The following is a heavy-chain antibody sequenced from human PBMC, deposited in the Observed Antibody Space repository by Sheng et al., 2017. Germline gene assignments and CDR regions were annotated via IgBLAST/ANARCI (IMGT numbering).Heavy chain of an antibody. V-gene: IGHV3-30-3*01. J-gene: IGHJ5*02. CDR1: GFTFSSYA. CDR2: ISYDGSNK. CDR3: ARDLVGATGWFDP. Sequence: QVQLVESGGGVVQPGRSLRLSCAASGFTFSSYAMHWVRQAPGKGLEWVAVISYDGSNKYYADSVKGRFTISRDNSKNTLYLQMNSLRAEDTAVYYCARDLVGATGWFDPW. D-gene: IGHD1-26*01.